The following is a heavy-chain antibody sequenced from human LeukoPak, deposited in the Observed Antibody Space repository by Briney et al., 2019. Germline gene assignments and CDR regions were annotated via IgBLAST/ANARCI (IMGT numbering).Heavy chain of an antibody. Sequence: GGSLRLSCAASGFTFSTYLMHWVRQAPGKGLEWVATIRQDGSQKYYVDSVKGRLTISRDNAKNSLYLQMNSLRAEDTAVYYCARESGSVTSEVDFDYWGQGTLVTVSS. CDR1: GFTFSTYL. V-gene: IGHV3-7*01. J-gene: IGHJ4*02. CDR3: ARESGSVTSEVDFDY. D-gene: IGHD4-17*01. CDR2: IRQDGSQK.